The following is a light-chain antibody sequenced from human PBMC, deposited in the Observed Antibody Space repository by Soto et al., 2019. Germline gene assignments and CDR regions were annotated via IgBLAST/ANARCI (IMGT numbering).Light chain of an antibody. CDR2: DAS. Sequence: EIVMTQSPATLSVSPGERATLSCRASQSVSSNLAWYQQKPGQAPRLLIYDASSRATGIPARFSGSGSGTDFTLTISSLEPEDFAVYYCQQRNNWPPSISFGPGTRLEIK. V-gene: IGKV3-11*01. CDR1: QSVSSN. J-gene: IGKJ5*01. CDR3: QQRNNWPPSIS.